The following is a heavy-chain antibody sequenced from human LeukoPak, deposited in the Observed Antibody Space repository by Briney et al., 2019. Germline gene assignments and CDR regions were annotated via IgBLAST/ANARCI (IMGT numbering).Heavy chain of an antibody. Sequence: GGSLRLSCAASGFTVSSNYMTWVRQAPGKGLEWVSFIYSGADTDYADSVKGRFTISTDNSKNTMYLQMNSLRAEDTAVYYCARGFCSGGTCFDYWGQGTLVTVSS. CDR1: GFTVSSNY. CDR3: ARGFCSGGTCFDY. CDR2: IYSGADT. V-gene: IGHV3-53*01. D-gene: IGHD2-15*01. J-gene: IGHJ4*02.